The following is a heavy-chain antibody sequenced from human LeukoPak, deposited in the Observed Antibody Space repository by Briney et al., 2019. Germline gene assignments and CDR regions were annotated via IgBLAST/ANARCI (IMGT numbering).Heavy chain of an antibody. CDR3: AKDFTRLWPYYFDY. J-gene: IGHJ4*02. V-gene: IGHV3-30*02. CDR1: GFTFSSYG. CDR2: IRYDASNK. Sequence: GGSLRLSCAASGFTFSSYGMHWVRQAPGKGLEWVAFIRYDASNKYYADSVKGRFTISRDNSKNTLYLQMNSLRAEDTAVYYCAKDFTRLWPYYFDYWGQGTLVTVSS. D-gene: IGHD2-21*01.